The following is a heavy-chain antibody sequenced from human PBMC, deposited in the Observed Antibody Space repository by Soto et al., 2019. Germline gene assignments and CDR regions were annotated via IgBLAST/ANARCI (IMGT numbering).Heavy chain of an antibody. CDR2: IDPSDSYT. Sequence: GQSVQISCKGSGYRFTSYWSSWVRQMPGKGLEWMGRIDPSDSYTNYSPSFQGHVTISADKSISTAYLQWSSLKASDTAMYYCARGAVKPYYYGMDVWGQGTTVTVFS. V-gene: IGHV5-10-1*01. CDR1: GYRFTSYW. CDR3: ARGAVKPYYYGMDV. J-gene: IGHJ6*02. D-gene: IGHD6-19*01.